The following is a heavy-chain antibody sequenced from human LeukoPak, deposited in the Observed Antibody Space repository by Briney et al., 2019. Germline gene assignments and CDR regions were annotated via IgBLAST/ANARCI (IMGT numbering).Heavy chain of an antibody. D-gene: IGHD3-10*01. CDR2: ISSSARTT. Sequence: PGGSLRLSCAASGFTFSSYEMNWVRQAPGKGLEWVSYISSSARTTYYADSVKGRFTISRDNAKNSLFLQMDSLRADDTAVYYCARVTELVAFDYWGQGTLVTVSS. V-gene: IGHV3-48*03. CDR1: GFTFSSYE. CDR3: ARVTELVAFDY. J-gene: IGHJ4*02.